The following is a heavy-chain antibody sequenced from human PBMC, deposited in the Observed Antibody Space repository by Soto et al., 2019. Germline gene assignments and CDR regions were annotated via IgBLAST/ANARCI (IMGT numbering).Heavy chain of an antibody. CDR3: ASGSHYYDSSDDAFDI. Sequence: GESLKISCKGSGYSFTSYWIVWVRQMPGKGLEWMGIIYPGDSDTRYSPSFQGQVTISADKSISTAYLQWSSLKASDTAMYYCASGSHYYDSSDDAFDIWGQGTMVTVSS. CDR2: IYPGDSDT. CDR1: GYSFTSYW. V-gene: IGHV5-51*01. J-gene: IGHJ3*02. D-gene: IGHD3-22*01.